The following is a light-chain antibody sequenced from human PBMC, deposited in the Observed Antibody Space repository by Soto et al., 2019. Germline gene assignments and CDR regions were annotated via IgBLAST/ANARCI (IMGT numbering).Light chain of an antibody. J-gene: IGLJ1*01. CDR1: NIGYKS. V-gene: IGLV3-21*02. CDR3: QVWDSSSDHHV. CDR2: DDN. Sequence: SYELTQPHSVSVATAQTGPRITCGGNNIGYKSVHWYQQRPGQAPVLVVYDDNRRPSGIPERFSGSNSGNTATLTLSRVEAGDEADYYCQVWDSSSDHHVFGTGTKVTVL.